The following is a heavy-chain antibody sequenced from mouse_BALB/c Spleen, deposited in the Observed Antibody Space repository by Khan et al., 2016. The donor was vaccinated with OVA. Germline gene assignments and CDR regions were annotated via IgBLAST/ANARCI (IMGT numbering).Heavy chain of an antibody. J-gene: IGHJ2*01. D-gene: IGHD1-1*01. Sequence: EVQLVESGPGLVKPSQSLSLTCTVTGYSITSGYAWNWIRQFPGNKLEWMGYISYSGVTSYTPSLKSRISITRDTSKNQFFLQLNSVTTEDTATYYCARGNYYGYYFDYWGQGTILTVSS. V-gene: IGHV3-2*02. CDR3: ARGNYYGYYFDY. CDR2: ISYSGVT. CDR1: GYSITSGYA.